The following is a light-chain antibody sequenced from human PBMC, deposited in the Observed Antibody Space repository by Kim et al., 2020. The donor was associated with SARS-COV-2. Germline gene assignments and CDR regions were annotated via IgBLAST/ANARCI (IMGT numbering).Light chain of an antibody. CDR2: GAS. J-gene: IGKJ4*01. V-gene: IGKV3-20*01. Sequence: TLSVSPGERATLSCRASQSVSSSYLAWYQQKPGQAPRLLMYGASNRATGIPDRFSGSRSGTDFTLTISRLEPEDFAVYYCQQYRTFGGGTKVDIK. CDR1: QSVSSSY. CDR3: QQYRT.